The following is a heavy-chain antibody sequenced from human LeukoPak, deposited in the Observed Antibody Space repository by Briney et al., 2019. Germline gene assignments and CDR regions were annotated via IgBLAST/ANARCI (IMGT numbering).Heavy chain of an antibody. CDR2: IKQDRSEK. Sequence: GGSLRLSCAASGFTFSNYWMSWVRQAPGKGLEWVANIKQDRSEKYYVDSVKGRFTISRDNAKNSLYLQMNSLRAEDTAVYYCARVHTVVTPFDSWGQGTLVTVSS. V-gene: IGHV3-7*01. CDR1: GFTFSNYW. J-gene: IGHJ4*02. CDR3: ARVHTVVTPFDS. D-gene: IGHD4-23*01.